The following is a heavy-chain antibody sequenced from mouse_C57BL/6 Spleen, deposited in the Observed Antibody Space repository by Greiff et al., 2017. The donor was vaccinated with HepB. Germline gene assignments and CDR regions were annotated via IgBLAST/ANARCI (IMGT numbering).Heavy chain of an antibody. D-gene: IGHD1-1*01. V-gene: IGHV5-4*01. J-gene: IGHJ1*03. Sequence: EVKLMESGGGLVKPGGSLKLSCAASGFTFSSYAMSWVRQTPEKRLEWVATISDGGSYTYYPDNVKGRFTISRDNAKNNLYLQMSHLKSEDTAMYYCARDDGSSYFDVWGTGTTVTVSS. CDR1: GFTFSSYA. CDR3: ARDDGSSYFDV. CDR2: ISDGGSYT.